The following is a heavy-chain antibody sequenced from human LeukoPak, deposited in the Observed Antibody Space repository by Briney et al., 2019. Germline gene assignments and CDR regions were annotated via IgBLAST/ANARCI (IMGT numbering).Heavy chain of an antibody. CDR3: ASGVYSSSDYYYYGMDV. V-gene: IGHV4-61*08. D-gene: IGHD6-13*01. CDR2: INLRGST. Sequence: PSRTLSLACTVAGGSTSIGGYDWSWILQHPWSGLEWSGVINLRGSTNYNPTPKSRVTIAVVTCKNQFSLKLSSVTAADAAVYYCASGVYSSSDYYYYGMDVWGQGTKDTVSS. CDR1: GGSTSIGGYD. J-gene: IGHJ6*02.